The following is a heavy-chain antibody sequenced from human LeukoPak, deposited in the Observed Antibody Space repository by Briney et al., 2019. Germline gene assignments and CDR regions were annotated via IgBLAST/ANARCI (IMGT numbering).Heavy chain of an antibody. CDR2: IYHSGST. D-gene: IGHD3-10*01. Sequence: SETLSLTCAVSGGSISSGGYSWSWIRQPPGKGLEWIGYIYHSGSTYYNPSLKSRVIISVDRSKNQFSLKLSSVTAADTAVYYCARGRGTMVRGAHNWFDPWGQGTLVTVSS. J-gene: IGHJ5*02. V-gene: IGHV4-30-2*01. CDR1: GGSISSGGYS. CDR3: ARGRGTMVRGAHNWFDP.